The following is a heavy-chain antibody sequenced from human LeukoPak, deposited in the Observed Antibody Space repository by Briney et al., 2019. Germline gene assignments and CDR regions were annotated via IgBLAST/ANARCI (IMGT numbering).Heavy chain of an antibody. CDR2: IYYSGST. V-gene: IGHV4-59*01. CDR3: ARVVAARRYYYYYYYMDV. Sequence: SETLSLTRTVSGGSISSYYWSWIRQPPGKGLEWIGYIYYSGSTNYNPSLKSRVTISVDTSKNQFSLKLSSVTAADTAVYYCARVVAARRYYYYYYYMDVWGKGTTVTVSS. J-gene: IGHJ6*03. CDR1: GGSISSYY. D-gene: IGHD6-6*01.